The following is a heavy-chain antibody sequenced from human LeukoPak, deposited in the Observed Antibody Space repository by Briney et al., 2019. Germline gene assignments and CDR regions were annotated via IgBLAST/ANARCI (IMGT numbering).Heavy chain of an antibody. CDR1: GFTFGSYA. CDR3: AKDRRLRVTQWDAFDY. J-gene: IGHJ4*02. V-gene: IGHV3-23*01. Sequence: PGGSLRLSCAASGFTFGSYAMSWVRQAPGKGLEWVSAISGSGDNTYYADSVKGRFTISRDNSKNTLYLQMNSLRAEDTAVYYCAKDRRLRVTQWDAFDYWGQGTLVTVSS. D-gene: IGHD1-26*01. CDR2: ISGSGDNT.